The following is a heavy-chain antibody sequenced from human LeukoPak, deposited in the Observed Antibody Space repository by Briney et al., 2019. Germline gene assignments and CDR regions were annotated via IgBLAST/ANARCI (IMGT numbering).Heavy chain of an antibody. CDR1: GFTFSAYT. J-gene: IGHJ5*02. V-gene: IGHV3-21*01. CDR2: ISGSSTYI. D-gene: IGHD1-26*01. Sequence: SGGSLRLSCSASGFTFSAYTMYWVRQAPGKGLEWVSSISGSSTYIYYADSVKGRCTISRDNAKNSLYLQMNSLRAEGTAVYYCARDKPGANWFSPWGQGTLVTVSS. CDR3: ARDKPGANWFSP.